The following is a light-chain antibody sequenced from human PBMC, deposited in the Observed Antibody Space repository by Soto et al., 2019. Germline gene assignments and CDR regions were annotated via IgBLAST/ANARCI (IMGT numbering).Light chain of an antibody. J-gene: IGLJ3*02. CDR2: AVT. Sequence: QSALTQPASVSGSSGQSITISCTGTSSDVGAYNYVSWYQQHPDKAPKLLIYAVTNRPSGVSDRFSGSKSGNTASLTISGLQAEDEADYHCSSYTRSRIWVFGGGTKLTVL. CDR3: SSYTRSRIWV. CDR1: SSDVGAYNY. V-gene: IGLV2-14*01.